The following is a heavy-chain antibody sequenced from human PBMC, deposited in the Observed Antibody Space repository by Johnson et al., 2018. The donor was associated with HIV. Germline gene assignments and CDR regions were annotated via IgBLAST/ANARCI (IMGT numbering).Heavy chain of an antibody. J-gene: IGHJ3*02. D-gene: IGHD2-2*01. CDR2: IYSGGST. V-gene: IGHV3-66*01. CDR1: GFTVSSNY. Sequence: VQLVESGGGVVQPGRSLRLSCAASGFTVSSNYMSWVRQAPGKGLEWVSVIYSGGSTYYADSVKGRFTISRDNSKNTLYLQMNSLRAEDTAVYYCARGGSSTSLDAFDIWGQGTMVTVSS. CDR3: ARGGSSTSLDAFDI.